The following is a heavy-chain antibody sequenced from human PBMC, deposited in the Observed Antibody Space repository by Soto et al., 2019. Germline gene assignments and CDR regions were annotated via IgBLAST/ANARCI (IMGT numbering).Heavy chain of an antibody. V-gene: IGHV3-23*01. Sequence: PGGSLRLSCAASGFTFSSYAMSWVRQAPGKGLEWVSAISGSGGSTYYADSVEGRFTISRDNSKNTLYLQMNSLRAEDTAVYYCAKSKRRIAVAGTDNWFDPWGQGTLVTVSS. D-gene: IGHD6-19*01. CDR1: GFTFSSYA. CDR3: AKSKRRIAVAGTDNWFDP. CDR2: ISGSGGST. J-gene: IGHJ5*02.